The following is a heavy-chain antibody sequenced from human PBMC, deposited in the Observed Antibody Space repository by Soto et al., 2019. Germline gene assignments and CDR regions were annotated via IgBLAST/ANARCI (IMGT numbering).Heavy chain of an antibody. D-gene: IGHD6-6*01. V-gene: IGHV5-51*01. J-gene: IGHJ4*02. CDR3: VVYSSSSGRHFDY. CDR2: IYPGDSDT. CDR1: GYIFSKYW. Sequence: GESLKISCTSSGYIFSKYWIGWVRQMPGKGLEWMGIIYPGDSDTRYSPSFQGQVTISADKSITTAYLQWRSLKASDTAIYYCVVYSSSSGRHFDYWGQGTLVTVSS.